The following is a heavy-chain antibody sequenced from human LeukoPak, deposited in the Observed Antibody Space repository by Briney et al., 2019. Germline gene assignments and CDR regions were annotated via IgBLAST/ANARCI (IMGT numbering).Heavy chain of an antibody. J-gene: IGHJ4*02. CDR3: TREHLHNY. CDR1: GFTFSDYY. V-gene: IGHV3-11*04. CDR2: ISSSGVTT. Sequence: GGSLRLSCATSGFTFSDYYMGWIRQAPGKGLQWISYISSSGVTTYYADSVKGRFTVSRDNAKNSLYLQMNSLRAEDTAVYYCTREHLHNYWGQGTLVTVSS.